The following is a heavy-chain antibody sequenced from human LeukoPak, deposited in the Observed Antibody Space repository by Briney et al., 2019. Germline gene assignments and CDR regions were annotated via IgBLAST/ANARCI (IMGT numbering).Heavy chain of an antibody. V-gene: IGHV3-23*01. D-gene: IGHD3-10*02. CDR3: TTFVALRAFDV. CDR2: MSGSGGRT. Sequence: GGSLRLSCAASGFTFSSYAMSWVRQAPGKGLEWISAMSGSGGRTYYADSVKGRFTISRDNSKNTLFLQMSSLTVEDTAVYYCTTFVALRAFDVWGQGTMVTVS. J-gene: IGHJ3*01. CDR1: GFTFSSYA.